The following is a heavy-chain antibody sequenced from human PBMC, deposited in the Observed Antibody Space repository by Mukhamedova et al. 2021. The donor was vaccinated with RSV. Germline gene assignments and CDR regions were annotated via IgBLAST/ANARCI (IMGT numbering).Heavy chain of an antibody. Sequence: GMHWVRQAPGKGLEWVAVIWYDGSNKYYADSVKGRFTISRDNSKNTLYLQMNSLRAEDTAVYYCARDAPGPGSSSWYSWFDPWG. D-gene: IGHD6-13*01. J-gene: IGHJ5*02. CDR2: IWYDGSNK. CDR1: G. CDR3: ARDAPGPGSSSWYSWFDP. V-gene: IGHV3-33*01.